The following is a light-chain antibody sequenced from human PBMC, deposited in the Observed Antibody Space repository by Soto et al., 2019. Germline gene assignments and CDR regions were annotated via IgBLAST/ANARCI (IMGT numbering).Light chain of an antibody. CDR2: INS. J-gene: IGLJ2*01. CDR1: SSNIGAGYD. CDR3: QSYDRSPSQDVV. V-gene: IGLV1-40*01. Sequence: QSVLTQPHSVSGAPGQSVTISCTESSSNIGAGYDVHWYQHLPGTAPKLLIYINSNRPSGVPDLFSGSRSGTSASLAITGLQGDDEAEYCCQSYDRSPSQDVVLGGGTKLTVL.